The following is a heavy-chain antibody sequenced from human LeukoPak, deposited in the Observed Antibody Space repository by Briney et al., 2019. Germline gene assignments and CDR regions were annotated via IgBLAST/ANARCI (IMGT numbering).Heavy chain of an antibody. CDR2: ISGSGGST. CDR1: GFGIGASF. CDR3: AKVVDDYGVSEC. Sequence: AGGSLRLSCAASGFGIGASFINWVRQAPGKGLEWVSAISGSGGSTYYADSVKGRFTISRDNSKNTLYLQMNSLRAEDTAVYYCAKVVDDYGVSECWGQGTLVTVSS. J-gene: IGHJ4*02. D-gene: IGHD4-17*01. V-gene: IGHV3-23*01.